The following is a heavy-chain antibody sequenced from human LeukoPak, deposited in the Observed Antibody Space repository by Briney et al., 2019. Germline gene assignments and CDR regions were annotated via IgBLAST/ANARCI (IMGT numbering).Heavy chain of an antibody. D-gene: IGHD2/OR15-2a*01. CDR1: GASVSTSH. CDR2: LSYTGKT. CDR3: SEGYFEPFDH. V-gene: IGHV4-59*02. J-gene: IGHJ4*02. Sequence: PAETLSLTCVVSGASVSTSHWDWLRHLPGKGPEWIGCLSYTGKTDYNPSLASRVTISLGTSKNQVSLKLRSVTAADTAVYYCSEGYFEPFDHWGQGTLVTVSS.